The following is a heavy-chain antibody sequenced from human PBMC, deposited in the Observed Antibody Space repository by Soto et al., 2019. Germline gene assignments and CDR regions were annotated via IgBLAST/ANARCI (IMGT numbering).Heavy chain of an antibody. Sequence: GGSLRLSCAASGFTFSSYAMSWVRQAPGKGLEWVSAISGSGGSTYYADSVKGRFTISRDNSKNTLYLQMNSLRAEDTAVYYCAKGHRITGTGYYYYGMDVWGQGTTVTVSS. J-gene: IGHJ6*02. CDR3: AKGHRITGTGYYYYGMDV. D-gene: IGHD1-7*01. V-gene: IGHV3-23*01. CDR1: GFTFSSYA. CDR2: ISGSGGST.